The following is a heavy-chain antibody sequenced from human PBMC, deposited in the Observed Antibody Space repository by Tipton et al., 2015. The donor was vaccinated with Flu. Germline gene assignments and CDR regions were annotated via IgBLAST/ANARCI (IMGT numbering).Heavy chain of an antibody. CDR2: IYPGDSDT. V-gene: IGHV5-51*01. D-gene: IGHD6-13*01. J-gene: IGHJ6*02. CDR1: GYSFTSYW. CDR3: ARQQYSSSWPPNYYYYGMDV. Sequence: VQLVQSGPEVKKPGESLKISCKGSGYSFTSYWIAWVRQMPGKGLEWMGIIYPGDSDTRYSPSFQGQVTISADKSISTAHLQWSSLKASDTAMYYCARQQYSSSWPPNYYYYGMDVWGQGTTVTVSS.